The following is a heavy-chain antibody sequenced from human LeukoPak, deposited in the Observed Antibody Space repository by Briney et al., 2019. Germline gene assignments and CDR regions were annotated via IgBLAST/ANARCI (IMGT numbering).Heavy chain of an antibody. D-gene: IGHD3-3*01. Sequence: SETLSLTCTVSGGSISSYYWSWIRQPAGKGLEWIGRIYTSGSTNYNPSLKSRVTMSVDTSKNQFSLKLSSVTAADTAVYYCARTPSTIFLNWFDPWGQGTLVTVSS. CDR2: IYTSGST. V-gene: IGHV4-4*07. CDR3: ARTPSTIFLNWFDP. CDR1: GGSISSYY. J-gene: IGHJ5*02.